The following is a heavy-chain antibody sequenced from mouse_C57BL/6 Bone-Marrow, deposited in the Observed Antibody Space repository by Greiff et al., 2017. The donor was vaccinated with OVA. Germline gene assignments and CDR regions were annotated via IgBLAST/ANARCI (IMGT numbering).Heavy chain of an antibody. D-gene: IGHD2-12*01. CDR1: GYTFTSYW. J-gene: IGHJ4*01. CDR3: AVLRPYAMDD. CDR2: IDPSDSYT. Sequence: QVQLQQPGAELVRPGTSVKLSCKASGYTFTSYWMHWVKQRPGQGLEWIGVIDPSDSYTNYNQKFKGKATLTVDTSSSTAYMQLSSLTSEDSAVYYCAVLRPYAMDDWGQGTSVTVSS. V-gene: IGHV1-59*01.